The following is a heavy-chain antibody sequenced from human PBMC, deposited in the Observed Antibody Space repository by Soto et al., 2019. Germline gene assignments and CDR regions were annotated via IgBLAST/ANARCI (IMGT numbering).Heavy chain of an antibody. V-gene: IGHV5-10-1*01. D-gene: IGHD1-7*01. Sequence: LGESLKISCKGSGYSFTNYWISWVRQMPGKGLEWMGRIDPSDSYINYSPSLQGHVTISADKSSSTAYVQWRSLKASDTAMYYCAIRTPSNDYWGQGXLVTVSS. CDR1: GYSFTNYW. J-gene: IGHJ4*02. CDR2: IDPSDSYI. CDR3: AIRTPSNDY.